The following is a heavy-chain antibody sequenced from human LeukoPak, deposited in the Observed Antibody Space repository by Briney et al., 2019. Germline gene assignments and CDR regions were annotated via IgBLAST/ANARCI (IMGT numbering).Heavy chain of an antibody. CDR1: GGSISGSY. Sequence: SETLSLTCTVSGGSISGSYWSWIRQPPGKGLEWIAYMYNSGSTNYNPSLKSRVTISVDTSKNQFSLKLSSVTAADTAVYYCARVIGTTGNWLDPWGQGTLVTVSS. CDR2: MYNSGST. CDR3: ARVIGTTGNWLDP. J-gene: IGHJ5*02. V-gene: IGHV4-59*08. D-gene: IGHD1-1*01.